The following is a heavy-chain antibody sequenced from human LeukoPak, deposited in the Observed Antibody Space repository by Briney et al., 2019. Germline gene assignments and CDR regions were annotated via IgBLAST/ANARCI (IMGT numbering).Heavy chain of an antibody. CDR1: GFTFDDYA. V-gene: IGHV3-43*02. CDR2: ISGDGGST. CDR3: AKDILGSTGFDY. D-gene: IGHD3-3*02. Sequence: GGSLRLSCAASGFTFDDYAMHWVRQAPGKGLEWVSLISGDGGSTYYADSVKVRFTISRDNSKNSLYLQMNSLRTEDTALYCCAKDILGSTGFDYWGQGTLVTVSS. J-gene: IGHJ4*02.